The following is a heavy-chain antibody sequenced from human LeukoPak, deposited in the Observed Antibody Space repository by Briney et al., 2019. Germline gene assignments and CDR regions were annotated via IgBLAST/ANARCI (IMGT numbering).Heavy chain of an antibody. J-gene: IGHJ6*03. CDR3: AISGSYFMDV. CDR1: GGTFSSYA. V-gene: IGHV1-69*05. CDR2: IIPILGTA. Sequence: SVKVSCKASGGTFSSYAISWVRQAPGQGLEWMGGIIPILGTANYAQKFQGRVTITTDESTSTAYMELSSLKSEDTAVYYCAISGSYFMDVWGKGTTVTVSS. D-gene: IGHD1-26*01.